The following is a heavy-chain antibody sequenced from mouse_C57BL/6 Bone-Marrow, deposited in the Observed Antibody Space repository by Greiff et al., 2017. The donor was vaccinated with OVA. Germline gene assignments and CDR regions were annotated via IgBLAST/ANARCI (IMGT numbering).Heavy chain of an antibody. D-gene: IGHD1-1*01. CDR3: ARHLPIYLLLRW. CDR1: GFTFSSYG. CDR2: ISSGGSYT. J-gene: IGHJ3*01. V-gene: IGHV5-6*01. Sequence: EVQGVESGGDLVKPGGSLKLSCAASGFTFSSYGMSWVRQTPDKRLEWVATISSGGSYTYYPDSVKGRFTISRDNAKNTLYLQMSSLKSEDTAMYYCARHLPIYLLLRWGGQGTRVTVSA.